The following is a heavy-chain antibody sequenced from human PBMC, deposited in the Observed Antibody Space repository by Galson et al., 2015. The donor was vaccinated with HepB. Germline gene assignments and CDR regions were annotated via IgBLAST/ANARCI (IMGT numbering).Heavy chain of an antibody. D-gene: IGHD2-2*01. V-gene: IGHV4-30-4*07. CDR2: MYYSGST. CDR3: ARGHRSTSCSDCGWFDP. J-gene: IGHJ5*02. CDR1: GGSISSGGYS. Sequence: TLSLTCAVSGGSISSGGYSWSWIRQPPGKGLEWIGYMYYSGSTYYNPSLSSRVTISVDSSKNQFSPKLTSVTAADTAVYYCARGHRSTSCSDCGWFDPWGQGTLVTVSS.